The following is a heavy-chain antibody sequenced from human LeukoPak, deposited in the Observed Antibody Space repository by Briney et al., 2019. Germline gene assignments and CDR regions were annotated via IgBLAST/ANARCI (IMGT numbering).Heavy chain of an antibody. CDR2: IIPILGIA. CDR3: ARGVGLGPADY. V-gene: IGHV1-69*04. D-gene: IGHD2-15*01. J-gene: IGHJ4*02. CDR1: GGTFSSYA. Sequence: ASVKVSCKSSGGTFSSYAISWVRPAPGQGLEWMGRIIPILGIANYAQKFQGRVTITADKSTSTAYMELSSLRSEDTAVYYCARGVGLGPADYWGQGTLVTVSS.